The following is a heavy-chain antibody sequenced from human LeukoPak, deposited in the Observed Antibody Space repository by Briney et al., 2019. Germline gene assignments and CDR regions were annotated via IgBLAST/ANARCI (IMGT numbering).Heavy chain of an antibody. V-gene: IGHV1-18*01. CDR2: ISTYNGNT. CDR3: ARDRRGSGYDPGVWFDP. J-gene: IGHJ5*02. Sequence: ASVKVSCKASGYTFTTYGISWVRQAPGQGLEWMGWISTYNGNTNYAQNLQGRVTMTTDTSTTTAYMELRSLRSDDTAVYYCARDRRGSGYDPGVWFDPWGQATLVTVSS. D-gene: IGHD5-12*01. CDR1: GYTFTTYG.